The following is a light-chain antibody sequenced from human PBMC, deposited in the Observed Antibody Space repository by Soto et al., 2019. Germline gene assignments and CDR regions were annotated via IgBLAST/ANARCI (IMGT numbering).Light chain of an antibody. CDR2: DAS. Sequence: EIVLTQSPATLSLSPGERATLSCRASESVSSYIAWFQQKPGQPPRLLIYDASKRATVIPARFSGSGSGTLFTITMSSIEPEYRAVLYCQQHTNLLSFGGGTNVEI. J-gene: IGKJ4*01. CDR3: QQHTNLLS. CDR1: ESVSSY. V-gene: IGKV3-11*01.